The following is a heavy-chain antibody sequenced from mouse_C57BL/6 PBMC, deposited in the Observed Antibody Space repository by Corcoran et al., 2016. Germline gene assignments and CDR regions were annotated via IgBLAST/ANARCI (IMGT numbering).Heavy chain of an antibody. V-gene: IGHV1-26*01. CDR2: INPNNGGT. J-gene: IGHJ1*03. D-gene: IGHD6-2*01. Sequence: EVQLQQSGPELVKPGASVKISCKASGYTFTDYYMNWVKQSHGKSLEWIGDINPNNGGTSYNQKFKGKATLTVDKSSRTAYMELRSLTSEDSAVYYCAIRCLRDWYFYVCGTGASVTVSS. CDR3: AIRCLRDWYFYV. CDR1: GYTFTDYY.